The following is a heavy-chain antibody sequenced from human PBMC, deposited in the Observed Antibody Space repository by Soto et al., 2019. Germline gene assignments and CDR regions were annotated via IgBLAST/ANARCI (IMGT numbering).Heavy chain of an antibody. CDR2: IYYSGTT. Sequence: SETLSLTCPVSGGSVSSGGYYWSWIRQHPGTGLERIGYIYYSGTTYFNPSLKSRASISLDTSKNEFSLNLTSVTAADTAVYYCARRALPQCINGVCYKDGFWDYWGQGAMVAVYS. CDR1: GGSVSSGGYY. CDR3: ARRALPQCINGVCYKDGFWDY. J-gene: IGHJ4*02. V-gene: IGHV4-31*03. D-gene: IGHD2-8*01.